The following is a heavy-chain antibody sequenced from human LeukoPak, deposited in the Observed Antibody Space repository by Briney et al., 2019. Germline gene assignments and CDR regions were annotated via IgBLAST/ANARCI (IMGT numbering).Heavy chain of an antibody. CDR2: ISWNSGSI. CDR1: GFTFDDYA. D-gene: IGHD3-22*01. V-gene: IGHV3-9*01. CDR3: AKEGYYYDSSGYSPGYFDY. J-gene: IGHJ4*02. Sequence: PGRSLRLSCAASGFTFDDYAMHWVRQAPGKGLEWVSGISWNSGSIGYADSVKGQFTISRDNAKNSLYLQMNSLRAEDTALYYCAKEGYYYDSSGYSPGYFDYWGQGTLVTVSS.